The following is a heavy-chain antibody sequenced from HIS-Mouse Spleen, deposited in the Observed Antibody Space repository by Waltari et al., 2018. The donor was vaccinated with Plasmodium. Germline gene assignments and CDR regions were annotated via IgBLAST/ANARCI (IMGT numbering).Heavy chain of an antibody. CDR2: IKQAGSEK. CDR1: GFTFSSYW. CDR3: ASSWYWYFDL. D-gene: IGHD6-13*01. J-gene: IGHJ2*01. Sequence: EVQLVESGGGLVQPGGSLRLSCAASGFTFSSYWVSWVRQAPGKGLVWVANIKQAGSEKYDVDSVKGRFTISRDNAKNSLYLQMNSLRAEDTAVYYCASSWYWYFDLWGRGTLVTVSS. V-gene: IGHV3-7*01.